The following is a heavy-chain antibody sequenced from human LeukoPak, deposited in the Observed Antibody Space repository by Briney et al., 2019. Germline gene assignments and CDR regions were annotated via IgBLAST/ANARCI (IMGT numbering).Heavy chain of an antibody. CDR3: ARDSGPHYYDSSGYYGKYFQH. V-gene: IGHV4-30-4*01. J-gene: IGHJ1*01. CDR1: GGSISSGDYY. CDR2: IYYSGST. Sequence: SQTLSLTCTVSGGSISSGDYYWSGIRQPPGKGLEWMVYIYYSGSTYYNPSLKSRVTISVDTSKNQFSLKLSSVTAADTAVYYCARDSGPHYYDSSGYYGKYFQHWGQGTLVTVSS. D-gene: IGHD3-22*01.